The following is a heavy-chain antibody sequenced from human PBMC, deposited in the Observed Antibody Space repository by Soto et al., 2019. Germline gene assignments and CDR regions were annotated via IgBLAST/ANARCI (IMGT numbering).Heavy chain of an antibody. CDR2: IDPSDSYT. CDR3: ARLRVVVAATGYYYYGMDV. V-gene: IGHV5-10-1*01. D-gene: IGHD2-15*01. CDR1: GYSFTSYW. J-gene: IGHJ6*02. Sequence: GESLKISCKGSGYSFTSYWISWVRQMPGKGLEWMGRIDPSDSYTNYSPSFQGHVTISADKSISTAYLQWSSLKASDTAMYYCARLRVVVAATGYYYYGMDVWGQGTTVTVS.